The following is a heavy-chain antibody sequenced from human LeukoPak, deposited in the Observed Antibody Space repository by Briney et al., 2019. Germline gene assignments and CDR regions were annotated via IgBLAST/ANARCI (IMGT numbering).Heavy chain of an antibody. J-gene: IGHJ5*02. V-gene: IGHV4-4*02. CDR1: GASINSSNW. CDR2: IYHSGST. D-gene: IGHD6-19*01. CDR3: ATGYSSGPNWFDP. Sequence: TSGTLSLTCAVSGASINSSNWWSWVRQSPGKGLEWIGEIYHSGSTNYNPSLKSRVTISVDTSKNQFSLKLSSVTAADTAVYYCATGYSSGPNWFDPWGQGTLVTVSS.